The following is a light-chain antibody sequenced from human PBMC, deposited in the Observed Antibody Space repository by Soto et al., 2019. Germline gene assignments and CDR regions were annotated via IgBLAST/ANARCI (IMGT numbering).Light chain of an antibody. V-gene: IGKV3-15*01. Sequence: EIVMTQSPATLSVSPGERATLSCRASQSVSSNLAWYQQKPGQAPRLLIYGASTRATGIPARFSGSGSRTEFTITISSLQSEDFVVYYCQQYNNWPQSFGQGTKVEIK. CDR2: GAS. CDR1: QSVSSN. J-gene: IGKJ1*01. CDR3: QQYNNWPQS.